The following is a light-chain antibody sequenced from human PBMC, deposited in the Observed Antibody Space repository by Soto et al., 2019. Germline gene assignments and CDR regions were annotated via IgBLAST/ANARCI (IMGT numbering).Light chain of an antibody. CDR2: EVS. V-gene: IGLV2-14*01. CDR1: SSDVGGYNY. Sequence: QSALTQPASVSGSPGQSITISCTGTSSDVGGYNYVSWYQHHPGKAPKLMIYEVSNRPSGIPDRFSGSKSGTSATLDITGLQAGDEADYYCGTWDSSLSVGLFGGGTKLTVL. CDR3: GTWDSSLSVGL. J-gene: IGLJ2*01.